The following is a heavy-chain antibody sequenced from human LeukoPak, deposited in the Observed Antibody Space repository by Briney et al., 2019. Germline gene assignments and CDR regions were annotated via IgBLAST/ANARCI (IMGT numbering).Heavy chain of an antibody. CDR2: ISYDGSNK. CDR1: EFTFSSYS. V-gene: IGHV3-30*03. Sequence: GGSLRLSCAASEFTFSSYSMNWVRQAPGKGLEWVAVISYDGSNKYYADSVKGRFTISRDNSKNTLYLQMNSLRAEDTAVYYCARDLWELHDYYYYGMDVWGQGTTVTVSS. D-gene: IGHD1-26*01. CDR3: ARDLWELHDYYYYGMDV. J-gene: IGHJ6*02.